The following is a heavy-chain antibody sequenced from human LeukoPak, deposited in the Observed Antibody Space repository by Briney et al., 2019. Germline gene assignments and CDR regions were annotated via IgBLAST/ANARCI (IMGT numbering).Heavy chain of an antibody. J-gene: IGHJ5*02. D-gene: IGHD3-3*01. CDR2: INHSGST. Sequence: SSETLSLTCAVYGGSSSGYYWSWIRQPPGKGLEWIGEINHSGSTNYNPSLKSRVTISVDTSKNQFSLKLSSVTAADTAVYCCARRITIFGVVIRRLDWFDPWGQGTLVTVSS. V-gene: IGHV4-34*01. CDR3: ARRITIFGVVIRRLDWFDP. CDR1: GGSSSGYY.